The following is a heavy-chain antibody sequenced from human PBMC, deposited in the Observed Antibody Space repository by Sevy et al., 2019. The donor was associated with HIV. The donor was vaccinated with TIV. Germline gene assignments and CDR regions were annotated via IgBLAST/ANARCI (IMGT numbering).Heavy chain of an antibody. CDR3: ATDPYYYGSGSYYNYYYYGMDV. Sequence: GGSLRLSCVASGFTFSSYSMNWVRQAPGKGLEWVSSISSSSYIYYADSVKGRFTISRDNAKNSLYLQMNSLRAEDTAVYYCATDPYYYGSGSYYNYYYYGMDVWGQGTTVTVSS. CDR1: GFTFSSYS. V-gene: IGHV3-21*01. D-gene: IGHD3-10*01. J-gene: IGHJ6*02. CDR2: ISSSSYI.